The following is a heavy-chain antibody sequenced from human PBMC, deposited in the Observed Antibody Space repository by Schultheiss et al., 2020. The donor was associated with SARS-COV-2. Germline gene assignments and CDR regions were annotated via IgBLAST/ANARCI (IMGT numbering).Heavy chain of an antibody. D-gene: IGHD1-14*01. V-gene: IGHV3-66*02. CDR2: IFSGGNT. Sequence: GGSLRLSCAASGFTVGSNYMNWVRQAPGKGLEWISVIFSGGNTYYADSVKGRFIISRDNSKNTLFLQMSSLRSEDTAVYYCARDAVGMFDYWGQGTLVTVSS. J-gene: IGHJ4*02. CDR3: ARDAVGMFDY. CDR1: GFTVGSNY.